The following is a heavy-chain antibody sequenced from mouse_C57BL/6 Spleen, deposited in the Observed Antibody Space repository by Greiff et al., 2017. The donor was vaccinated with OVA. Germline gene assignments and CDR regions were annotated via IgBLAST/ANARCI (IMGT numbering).Heavy chain of an antibody. CDR2: ISYDGSN. CDR1: GYSITSGYY. CDR3: ARRAAQWYYFDY. Sequence: EVKLQESGPGLVKPSQSLSLTCSVTGYSITSGYYWNWIRQFPGNKLEWMGYISYDGSNNYNPSLKNRISITRDTSKNQFFLKLNSVTTEDTATYYCARRAAQWYYFDYWGQGTTLTVSS. D-gene: IGHD1-3*01. J-gene: IGHJ2*01. V-gene: IGHV3-6*01.